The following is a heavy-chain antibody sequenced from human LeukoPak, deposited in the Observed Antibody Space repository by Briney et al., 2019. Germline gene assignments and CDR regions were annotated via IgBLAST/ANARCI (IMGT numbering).Heavy chain of an antibody. CDR2: IYYSGST. CDR3: ARQRGDGYNSNDAFDI. Sequence: SETLSLTCTVSGGSISSSSYYWGWIRQPPGKGLEWIGSIYYSGSTYYNPSPKSRVTISVDTSKNQFSLKLSSVTAADTAVYYCARQRGDGYNSNDAFDIWGQGTMVTVSS. CDR1: GGSISSSSYY. D-gene: IGHD5-24*01. V-gene: IGHV4-39*01. J-gene: IGHJ3*02.